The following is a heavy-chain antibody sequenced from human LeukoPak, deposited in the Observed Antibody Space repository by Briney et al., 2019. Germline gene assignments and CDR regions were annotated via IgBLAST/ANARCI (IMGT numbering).Heavy chain of an antibody. CDR3: ARELPREVTLDY. CDR1: EFNFFSYG. D-gene: IGHD2-21*02. J-gene: IGHJ4*01. V-gene: IGHV3-74*01. CDR2: IFTDGSTT. Sequence: GGSLRLSCVASEFNFFSYGMQWVRQAPGKGLVWVSRIFTDGSTTSYADSVKGRFTISRDNAKNTLYLQMDSLRAEDTAVYYCARELPREVTLDYWGQGTLVTVSP.